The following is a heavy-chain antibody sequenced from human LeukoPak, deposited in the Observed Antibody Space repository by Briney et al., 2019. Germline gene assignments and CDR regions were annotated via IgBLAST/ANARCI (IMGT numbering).Heavy chain of an antibody. CDR2: IIPIIGTG. J-gene: IGHJ6*03. CDR1: GGTFSNYA. D-gene: IGHD3-3*01. V-gene: IGHV1-69*05. Sequence: ASVKVSCKASGGTFSNYAISWVRQAPGQGLEWMGGIIPIIGTGNYPQKFQGRVTITTDESTSTAYMELSSLRSEDTAVYYCAGALETKYYMDVWGKGTTVTVSS. CDR3: AGALETKYYMDV.